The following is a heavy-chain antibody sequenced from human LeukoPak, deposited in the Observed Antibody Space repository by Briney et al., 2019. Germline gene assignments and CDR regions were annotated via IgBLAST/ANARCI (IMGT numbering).Heavy chain of an antibody. J-gene: IGHJ4*02. CDR1: GFLFSNSW. Sequence: GGSLRLPCADSGFLFSNSWMAWVRQAPGRGLEWLANINQDGSAKTCVDSVKGRFTISRDNAKNSLYLQMNSLRAEDTAMYYCARDSGYNAFDYWGQGTLVTVSS. CDR3: ARDSGYNAFDY. V-gene: IGHV3-7*05. D-gene: IGHD5-12*01. CDR2: INQDGSAK.